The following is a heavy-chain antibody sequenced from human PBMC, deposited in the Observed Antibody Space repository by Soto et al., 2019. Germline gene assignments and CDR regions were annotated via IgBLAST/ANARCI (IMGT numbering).Heavy chain of an antibody. Sequence: QVQLVESGGGVVQPGRSLRLSCAASGFTFSSYGMHWVRQAPGKGLEWVAVISYDGSNKYYADSVKGRFTISRDNSKNTLYLQMNSLIAEDTAVYYCAKDTERWLVLPDYWGQGTLVTVSS. CDR3: AKDTERWLVLPDY. D-gene: IGHD6-19*01. J-gene: IGHJ4*02. CDR1: GFTFSSYG. CDR2: ISYDGSNK. V-gene: IGHV3-30*18.